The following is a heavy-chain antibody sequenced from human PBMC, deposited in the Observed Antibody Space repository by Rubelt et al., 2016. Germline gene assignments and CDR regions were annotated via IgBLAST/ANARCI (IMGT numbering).Heavy chain of an antibody. D-gene: IGHD1-7*01. CDR1: GYTFTRYA. V-gene: IGHV7-4-1*02. Sequence: QVQLEQSGSELKKPGASVKISCKASGYTFTRYAMNWMRQAPGQGLEWMGWINTNSGNPTYAQGFIGRFVFSLDTSVSTAYLQISSLKAEDTAVYYGARHEWNYAADSWGQGTLVTVSS. CDR3: ARHEWNYAADS. J-gene: IGHJ4*02. CDR2: INTNSGNP.